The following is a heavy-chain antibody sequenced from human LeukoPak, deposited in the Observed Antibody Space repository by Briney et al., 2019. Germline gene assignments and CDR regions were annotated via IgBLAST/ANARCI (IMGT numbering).Heavy chain of an antibody. J-gene: IGHJ5*02. CDR1: GITLCDYY. D-gene: IGHD1-7*01. CDR2: SRNKANSYTT. Sequence: GGSLRLSCAASGITLCDYYIDWVRQAPGKGLEWVGRSRNKANSYTTEYAASVKGRFTISRDDSKNSLYLQMNSLKTEDTAVYYCAELAGPWGQGTLVTVSS. CDR3: AELAGP. V-gene: IGHV3-72*01.